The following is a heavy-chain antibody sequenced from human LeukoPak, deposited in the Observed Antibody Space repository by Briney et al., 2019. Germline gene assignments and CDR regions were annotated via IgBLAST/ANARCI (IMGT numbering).Heavy chain of an antibody. J-gene: IGHJ4*02. V-gene: IGHV3-7*03. CDR3: ASGTRGEYSAY. CDR1: GFTFSSYW. Sequence: PGGSLRLSCAASGFTFSSYWMSWVRQAPGKGLEWVANIKQDGSEKYYVDSVKGRFTISRDNAKNSLYLQMNSLRAEDTAVYYCASGTRGEYSAYWGQGTLVTVSS. CDR2: IKQDGSEK. D-gene: IGHD3-16*01.